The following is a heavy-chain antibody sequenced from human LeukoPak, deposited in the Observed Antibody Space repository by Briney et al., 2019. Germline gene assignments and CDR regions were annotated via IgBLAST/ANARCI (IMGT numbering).Heavy chain of an antibody. J-gene: IGHJ4*02. Sequence: SETLSLTCAVYGGSFSGYYWSWIRQPPGKGLEWIGYIYHSGSTYYNPSLKSRVTISVDRSKNQFSLKLSSVTAADTAVYYCARGSPFVVVPAAPDYWGQGTLVTVSS. V-gene: IGHV4-34*01. CDR2: IYHSGST. CDR1: GGSFSGYY. CDR3: ARGSPFVVVPAAPDY. D-gene: IGHD2-2*01.